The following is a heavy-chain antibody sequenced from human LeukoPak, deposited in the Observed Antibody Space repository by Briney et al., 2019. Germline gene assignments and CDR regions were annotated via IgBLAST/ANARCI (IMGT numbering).Heavy chain of an antibody. J-gene: IGHJ6*02. Sequence: PSETLSLTCTVSGGSISSYYWSWIRQPAGKGLEWIGRIYTSGSTNYNPSLKSRVTMSVDTSKNQFSLKLSSVTAADTAVYYCARDYTAAAGITRLGIDVWGQGTTVTVSS. CDR1: GGSISSYY. CDR3: ARDYTAAAGITRLGIDV. V-gene: IGHV4-4*07. D-gene: IGHD6-13*01. CDR2: IYTSGST.